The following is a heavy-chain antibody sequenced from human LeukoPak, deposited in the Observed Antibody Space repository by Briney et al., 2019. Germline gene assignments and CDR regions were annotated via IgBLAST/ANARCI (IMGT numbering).Heavy chain of an antibody. D-gene: IGHD1-1*01. CDR2: ISSSGNAI. Sequence: GGPLRLSCAASGFTFSTYTMNWVRQAPGKGLEWVSSISSSGNAINYADSVKGRFTISRDNANNSLYLQMSSLRAEDTAVYYCARQDVAWNDVYWFDPWGQGTLVTVSS. V-gene: IGHV3-21*01. J-gene: IGHJ5*02. CDR3: ARQDVAWNDVYWFDP. CDR1: GFTFSTYT.